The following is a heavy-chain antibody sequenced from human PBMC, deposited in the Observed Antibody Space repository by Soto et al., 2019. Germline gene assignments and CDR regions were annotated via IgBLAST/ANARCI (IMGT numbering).Heavy chain of an antibody. CDR3: ASSGIAVAGTVGDAFDI. V-gene: IGHV6-1*01. J-gene: IGHJ3*02. CDR1: GDSVSSNSAA. Sequence: PSQTLSLTCAISGDSVSSNSAAWNWIRQSPSRGLGWLGRTYYRSKWYNDYAVSVKSRITINPDTSKNQFSLQLNSVTPEDTAVYYCASSGIAVAGTVGDAFDIWGQGTMVTVSS. CDR2: TYYRSKWYN. D-gene: IGHD6-19*01.